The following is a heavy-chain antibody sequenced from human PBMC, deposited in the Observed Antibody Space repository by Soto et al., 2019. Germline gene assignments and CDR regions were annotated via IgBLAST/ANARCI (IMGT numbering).Heavy chain of an antibody. V-gene: IGHV3-23*01. CDR2: ISASGGGT. Sequence: EVQLLESGGGLVQPGGSLRLSCAASGFTFSNYAMSWVRQAPGKGLEWVSAISASGGGTYYADPVKGRFTISRDSSKNMLYLQMSSLRAEDTAVYYCAKDPRVGATADEYFQYWGQGTLVTVSS. CDR1: GFTFSNYA. CDR3: AKDPRVGATADEYFQY. J-gene: IGHJ1*01. D-gene: IGHD1-26*01.